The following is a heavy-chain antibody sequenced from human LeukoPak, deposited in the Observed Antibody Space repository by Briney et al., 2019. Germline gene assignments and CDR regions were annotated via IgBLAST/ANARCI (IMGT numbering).Heavy chain of an antibody. CDR3: AREWRGTTVTTWGINDAFDI. CDR2: IIPILGIA. CDR1: GGTFSSYA. J-gene: IGHJ3*02. Sequence: GASVKVSCKASGGTFSSYAISWVRQAPGQGLEWMGRIIPILGIANYAQKFQGRVTITADKYTSTAYMELSSLRSEDTAVYYCAREWRGTTVTTWGINDAFDIWGQGTMVTVSS. V-gene: IGHV1-69*04. D-gene: IGHD4-17*01.